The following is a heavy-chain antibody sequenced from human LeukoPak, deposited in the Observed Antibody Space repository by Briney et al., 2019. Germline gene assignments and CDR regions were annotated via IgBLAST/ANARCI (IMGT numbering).Heavy chain of an antibody. V-gene: IGHV4-34*01. CDR1: GVSFSGYY. Sequence: KPSETLSLTCAVYGVSFSGYYWSWIRQPSGKGLEWIGEINHRGSTNYNPSLKSRVTISVDTSKNQFSLELSSVTAADTAVYYCARHASGYGGHSYFDFWGQGTLVTVSS. CDR3: ARHASGYGGHSYFDF. J-gene: IGHJ4*02. D-gene: IGHD4-23*01. CDR2: INHRGST.